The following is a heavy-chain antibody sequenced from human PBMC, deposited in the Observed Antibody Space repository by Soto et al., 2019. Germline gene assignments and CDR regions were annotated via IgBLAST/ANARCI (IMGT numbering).Heavy chain of an antibody. CDR3: TRWNGYGDL. CDR1: GFSYSTYG. J-gene: IGHJ5*02. Sequence: EMQLLESGGGLVQPGGSLRLSCVVSGFSYSTYGVTWVRQAPGKGLEWVCGVSGGSGVTHYTDSVKGRFTISGDDSKNTVYLQMHSLRGEDTAVYYCTRWNGYGDLWGQVTLVTVSS. D-gene: IGHD1-1*01. V-gene: IGHV3-23*01. CDR2: VSGGSGVT.